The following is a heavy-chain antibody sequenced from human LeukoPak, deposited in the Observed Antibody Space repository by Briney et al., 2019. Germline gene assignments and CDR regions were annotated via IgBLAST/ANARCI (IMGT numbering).Heavy chain of an antibody. V-gene: IGHV1-69*13. J-gene: IGHJ6*02. Sequence: GASVKVSCTASGGTFSSYAISWVRQAPGQGLEWMGGIIPIFGTANYAQKFQGRVTITADESTSTAYMELSSLRSEDTAVYYCARDPGGRYGMDVWGQGTTVTVSS. D-gene: IGHD3-10*01. CDR3: ARDPGGRYGMDV. CDR2: IIPIFGTA. CDR1: GGTFSSYA.